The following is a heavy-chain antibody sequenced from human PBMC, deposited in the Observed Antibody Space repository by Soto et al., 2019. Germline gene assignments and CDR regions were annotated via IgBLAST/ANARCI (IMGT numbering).Heavy chain of an antibody. J-gene: IGHJ6*02. CDR1: GYTFTSYD. CDR3: AADHLDIVATIYYGMDV. D-gene: IGHD5-12*01. V-gene: IGHV1-8*01. CDR2: MNPNSGNT. Sequence: ASVKVSCKASGYTFTSYDINWVRQATGQGLEWMGWMNPNSGNTGYAQKFQGRVTMTRNTSISTAYMELSSLRSEDTAVYYCAADHLDIVATIYYGMDVWGQGTTVTVS.